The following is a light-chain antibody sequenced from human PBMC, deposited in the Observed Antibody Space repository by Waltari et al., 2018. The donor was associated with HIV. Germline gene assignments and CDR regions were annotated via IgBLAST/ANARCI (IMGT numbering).Light chain of an antibody. Sequence: QSVLTQPPSASGTPGQRVTIPCSGGASNIGSTYVFWYQQFPGTAPNLLIYRNYQRPAGVPDRFSGSKSGTAASLAISGLRSEDEADYYCATWDGSLSGWVFGGGTKLTVL. J-gene: IGLJ2*01. V-gene: IGLV1-47*01. CDR1: ASNIGSTY. CDR2: RNY. CDR3: ATWDGSLSGWV.